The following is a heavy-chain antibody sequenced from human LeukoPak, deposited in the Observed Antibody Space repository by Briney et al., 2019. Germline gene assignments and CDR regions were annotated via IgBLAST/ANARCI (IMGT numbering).Heavy chain of an antibody. Sequence: SETLSLTCTVSGGSISSYYWSWIRQPPGKGLEWIGYIYYSGSTNYNPSLKSRVTIPVDTSKNQFSLKLSSVTAADTAVYYCAREYSSSWYGVWFDPWGQGTLVTVSS. D-gene: IGHD6-13*01. CDR2: IYYSGST. J-gene: IGHJ5*02. CDR3: AREYSSSWYGVWFDP. V-gene: IGHV4-59*01. CDR1: GGSISSYY.